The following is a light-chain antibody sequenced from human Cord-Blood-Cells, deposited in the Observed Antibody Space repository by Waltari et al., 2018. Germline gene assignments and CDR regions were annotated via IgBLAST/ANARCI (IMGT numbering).Light chain of an antibody. J-gene: IGKJ1*01. V-gene: IGKV1-5*03. CDR2: KAS. CDR1: QSISSW. CDR3: QQYNSYS. Sequence: DIQMTQSPSTLSASVGDRVTITCRASQSISSWLAWYQQEPGKAPKLLIYKASSLESGVPSRFSGRGSGTEFTLTISSLQPDDFATYYCQQYNSYSFGQGTKVEIK.